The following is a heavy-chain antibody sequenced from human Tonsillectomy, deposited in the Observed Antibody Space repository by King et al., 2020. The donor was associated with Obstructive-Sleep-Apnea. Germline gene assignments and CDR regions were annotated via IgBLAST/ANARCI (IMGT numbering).Heavy chain of an antibody. Sequence: VQLQESGPGLVKPSETLSLTCTVSGGSISDYYWSWIRQPPGKGLEWIGYIFYSGSTKYNPSLKSRVTISVDTSRNQFSLRLSSVTAADTAVYFCARVGISGYLIFDYWGQGTLVTVSS. CDR1: GGSISDYY. J-gene: IGHJ4*02. CDR2: IFYSGST. D-gene: IGHD5-12*01. CDR3: ARVGISGYLIFDY. V-gene: IGHV4-59*01.